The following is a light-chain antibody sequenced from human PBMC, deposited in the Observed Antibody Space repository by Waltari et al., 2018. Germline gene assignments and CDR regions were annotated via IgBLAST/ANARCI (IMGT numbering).Light chain of an antibody. Sequence: DIVMTQFPDSLAVSLGGRATIERKSSKSVLYSHNNKNYLALDQQKPGQPPKVLIHWASTRESGVPDRFSGSGSGTDFALTISSLQAEDVAVYYCQQYYTTPRTFGQGTKLEIK. CDR1: KSVLYSHNNKNY. CDR3: QQYYTTPRT. V-gene: IGKV4-1*01. CDR2: WAS. J-gene: IGKJ2*01.